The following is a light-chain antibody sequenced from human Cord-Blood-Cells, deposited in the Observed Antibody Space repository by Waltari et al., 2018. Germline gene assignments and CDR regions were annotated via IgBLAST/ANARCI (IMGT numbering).Light chain of an antibody. Sequence: LAVSLGERATINCKSSQSVLYSSNNKNYLAWYQQKPGQPPKLLIYWASTREAGVPDRFSGSGSGTDFTLTISSLQAEDVAVYYCQQYYSTPWTFGQGTKVDIK. CDR1: QSVLYSSNNKNY. CDR3: QQYYSTPWT. J-gene: IGKJ1*01. V-gene: IGKV4-1*01. CDR2: WAS.